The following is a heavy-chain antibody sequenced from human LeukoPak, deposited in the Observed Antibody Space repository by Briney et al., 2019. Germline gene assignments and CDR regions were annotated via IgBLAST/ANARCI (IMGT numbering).Heavy chain of an antibody. Sequence: GGSLRLSCAASGFTFSSYAMSWVRQPPGKGLEWVSAISGSGGSTYYVDSVKGRFTISRDNSKNTLYLQMNSLRAEDSSVYYCARPTTVTTISADAFDIWGQGTMVTVSS. V-gene: IGHV3-23*01. J-gene: IGHJ3*02. CDR3: ARPTTVTTISADAFDI. CDR1: GFTFSSYA. D-gene: IGHD4-17*01. CDR2: ISGSGGST.